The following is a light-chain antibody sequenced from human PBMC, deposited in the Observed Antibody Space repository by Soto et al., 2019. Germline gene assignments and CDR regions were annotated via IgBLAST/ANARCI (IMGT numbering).Light chain of an antibody. Sequence: DIQMTQSPSSLSASVGDRVTITCRASQSSSSYLNWYQQKPGKAPKLLIYAASSLQSGVPSRFSGSGSGTDFTLTISSLQPEDFATYYCQPSYQFGQGTKVEIK. CDR1: QSSSSY. CDR3: QPSYQ. V-gene: IGKV1-39*01. J-gene: IGKJ1*01. CDR2: AAS.